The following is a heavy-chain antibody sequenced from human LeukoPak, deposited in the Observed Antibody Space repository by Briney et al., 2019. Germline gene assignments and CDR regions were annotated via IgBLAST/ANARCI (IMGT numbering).Heavy chain of an antibody. CDR3: ARCRTGSTGFDY. CDR1: GGSFSGYY. CDR2: INHSGST. Sequence: SSETLSLTCAVYGGSFSGYYWSWIRQPPGKGLEWIGEINHSGSTNYNPSLKSRVTISVDTSSNQFSLNLSSVTAADTAVYYCARCRTGSTGFDYWGQGTLVAVSS. J-gene: IGHJ4*02. D-gene: IGHD1-7*01. V-gene: IGHV4-34*01.